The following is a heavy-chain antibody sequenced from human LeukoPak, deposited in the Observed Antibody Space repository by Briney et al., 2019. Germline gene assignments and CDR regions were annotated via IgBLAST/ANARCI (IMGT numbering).Heavy chain of an antibody. CDR2: ISAYNGNI. D-gene: IGHD2-2*01. CDR3: ARDGVCSSTSCYHNWFDP. J-gene: IGHJ5*02. V-gene: IGHV1-18*01. Sequence: ASVKVSCKASGYTFTSYGISWVRQAPGQGLEWMGWISAYNGNINYAQKLQGRVTMTTDTSTSTAYMELRSLRSDDTAVYYCARDGVCSSTSCYHNWFDPWGQGTLVTVSS. CDR1: GYTFTSYG.